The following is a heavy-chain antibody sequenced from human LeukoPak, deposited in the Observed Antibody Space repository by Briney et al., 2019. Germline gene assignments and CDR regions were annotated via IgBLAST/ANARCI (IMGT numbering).Heavy chain of an antibody. D-gene: IGHD3-16*01. CDR1: GFXFSSYA. Sequence: GGSLRLSCAASGFXFSSYAMSWVRQAPGKGLEWVSAISGSGGSTYYADSVKGRFTISRDNSKNTLYLQMNSLRAEDTAVYYCAKVKWGSSYYFDYWGQGTLVTVSS. J-gene: IGHJ4*02. V-gene: IGHV3-23*01. CDR3: AKVKWGSSYYFDY. CDR2: ISGSGGST.